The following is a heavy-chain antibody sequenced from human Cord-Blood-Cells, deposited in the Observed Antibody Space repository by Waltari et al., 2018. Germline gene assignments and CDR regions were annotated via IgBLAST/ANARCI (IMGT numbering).Heavy chain of an antibody. V-gene: IGHV3-30*18. CDR3: AKDSSNWVFDY. J-gene: IGHJ4*02. D-gene: IGHD7-27*01. CDR1: RFTFRRYR. CDR2: IWYDGSNK. Sequence: QLQLVESGGGVVQPGRSLRLPSAASRFTFRRYRPHCGRPAPGKGLEWVAVIWYDGSNKDYADSVKGRFTISRDNSKNTLYLQMNSLRAEDTAMYYCAKDSSNWVFDYWGQGTLVTVSS.